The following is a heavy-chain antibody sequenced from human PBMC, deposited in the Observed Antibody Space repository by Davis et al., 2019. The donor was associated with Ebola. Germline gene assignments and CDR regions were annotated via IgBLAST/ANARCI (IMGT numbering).Heavy chain of an antibody. Sequence: SETLSLTCTVSGYSISSGYYWSWIRQPPGKGLEWIGEINHSGSTNYNPSLKSRVTISVDTSKNQFSLKLSSVTAADTAVHYCAKGRDCTNGICYSDYWGQGTLVTVSS. D-gene: IGHD2-8*01. J-gene: IGHJ4*02. CDR3: AKGRDCTNGICYSDY. CDR2: INHSGST. V-gene: IGHV4-38-2*02. CDR1: GYSISSGYY.